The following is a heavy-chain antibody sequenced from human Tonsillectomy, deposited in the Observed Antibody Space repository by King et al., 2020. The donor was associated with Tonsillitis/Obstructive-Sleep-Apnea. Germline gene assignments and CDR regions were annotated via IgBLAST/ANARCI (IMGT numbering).Heavy chain of an antibody. V-gene: IGHV4-34*01. CDR2: INHSGST. J-gene: IGHJ4*02. D-gene: IGHD3-9*01. CDR1: GGSFSGYY. Sequence: VQLQQWGAGLLKSSETLSLICAVYGGSFSGYYWSWIRQPPGKGLEWIGEINHSGSTNYNPSLKSRVTISLDTSKNQFSLKLTSVTAADTAVYYCARSGYPVDFDYWGQGALVTVSS. CDR3: ARSGYPVDFDY.